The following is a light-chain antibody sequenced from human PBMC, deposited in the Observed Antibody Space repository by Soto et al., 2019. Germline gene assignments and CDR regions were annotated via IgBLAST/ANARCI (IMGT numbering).Light chain of an antibody. CDR2: AAS. CDR1: QSINTY. Sequence: DTQMTQSPSSLSASVGDRVTITCRASQSINTYLNWYQQKPGEAPNLLIYAASSLQSGVPPRFSGSGSETHFTLTINSLQPEDFAVYYCQQYGSSPGTFGQGTKVDIK. J-gene: IGKJ1*01. V-gene: IGKV1-39*01. CDR3: QQYGSSPGT.